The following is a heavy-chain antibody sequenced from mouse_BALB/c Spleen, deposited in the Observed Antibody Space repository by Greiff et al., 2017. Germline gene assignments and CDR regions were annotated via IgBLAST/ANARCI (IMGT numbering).Heavy chain of an antibody. D-gene: IGHD1-1*01. Sequence: VQLQQSGAELVKPGASVKLSCTASGFNIKDTYMHWVKQRPEQGLEWIGRIDPANGNTKYDPKFQGKATITADTSSNTAYLQLSSLTSEDTAVYYCALHYYGSRGAMDYWGQGTSVTVAS. V-gene: IGHV14-3*02. CDR2: IDPANGNT. J-gene: IGHJ4*01. CDR3: ALHYYGSRGAMDY. CDR1: GFNIKDTY.